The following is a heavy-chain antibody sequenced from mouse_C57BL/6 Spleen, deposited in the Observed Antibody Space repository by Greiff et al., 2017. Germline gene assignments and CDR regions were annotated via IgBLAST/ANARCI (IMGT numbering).Heavy chain of an antibody. J-gene: IGHJ4*01. Sequence: QVTPKECGPGKFQPFQNPNLTCSFPGFLLSTFGMGVGWICQPSGKGLEWLGHIWWGGDKYYNPALKSRRTISKDTSKNQVFPKIANVDTADTATYYCARMEYYGSPYAMDYWGQGTSVTVSS. CDR1: GFLLSTFGMG. V-gene: IGHV8-8*01. CDR2: IWWGGDK. D-gene: IGHD1-1*01. CDR3: ARMEYYGSPYAMDY.